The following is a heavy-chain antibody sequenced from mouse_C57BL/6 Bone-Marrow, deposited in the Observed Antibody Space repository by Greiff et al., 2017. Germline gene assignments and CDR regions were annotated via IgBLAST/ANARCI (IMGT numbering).Heavy chain of an antibody. J-gene: IGHJ3*01. CDR1: GFTFSNYW. CDR3: TDYGCYDAGFAY. V-gene: IGHV6-3*01. D-gene: IGHD2-2*01. Sequence: EVQVVASGGGLVQPGGSMKLSCVASGFTFSNYWMNWVRQSPEKGLEWVAQIRLKSDNYATHSAESVKGRFTISRDHSKSSFFLQLNNLRAEDTGISYFTDYGCYDAGFAYWGQGTLVTVSA. CDR2: IRLKSDNYAT.